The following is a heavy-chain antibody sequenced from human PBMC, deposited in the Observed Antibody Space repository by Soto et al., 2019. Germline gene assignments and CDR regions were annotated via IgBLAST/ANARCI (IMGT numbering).Heavy chain of an antibody. J-gene: IGHJ4*02. D-gene: IGHD3-10*01. CDR1: GLTLSRYW. Sequence: EVQLVESGGGLVQPGGSLRLSCAGSGLTLSRYWMHWVRQGPGKGLVWVSRINSDGGTTTYADSVKGRFTISRDNAKNTCDLQMNSLRAEDTAGYYCLAGETNYFDFGGQGTLVTVSS. V-gene: IGHV3-74*01. CDR2: INSDGGTT. CDR3: LAGETNYFDF.